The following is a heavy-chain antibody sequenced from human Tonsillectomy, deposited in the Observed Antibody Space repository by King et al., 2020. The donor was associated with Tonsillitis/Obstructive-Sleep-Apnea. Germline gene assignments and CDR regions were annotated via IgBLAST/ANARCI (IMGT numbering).Heavy chain of an antibody. J-gene: IGHJ4*02. CDR1: GFTFDDYA. CDR3: AKAWDYQLAYFDY. Sequence: VQLVESGGGLVQPGRSLRLSCAASGFTFDDYAMHWVRHAPGKGLEWVSGISWNSGTIGYADSVKGRFTISRDNAKNSLYLQMNSLRAEDTALYYCAKAWDYQLAYFDYWGQGTLVTVSS. CDR2: ISWNSGTI. D-gene: IGHD2-2*01. V-gene: IGHV3-9*01.